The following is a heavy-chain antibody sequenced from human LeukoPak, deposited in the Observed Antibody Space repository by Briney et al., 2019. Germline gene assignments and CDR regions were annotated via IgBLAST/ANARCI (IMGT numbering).Heavy chain of an antibody. D-gene: IGHD5-18*01. CDR1: GKTLSDLS. Sequence: ASVKVSCKVSGKTLSDLSIHWLRQPPGKGLEWLGGSDPEGGERIYAQMFQGRVTMTEDTSIDTAYMELSSLRSEDTAVYYCVTGFTTMAVDYFDYWGQGTLVTVS. V-gene: IGHV1-24*01. CDR3: VTGFTTMAVDYFDY. J-gene: IGHJ4*02. CDR2: SDPEGGER.